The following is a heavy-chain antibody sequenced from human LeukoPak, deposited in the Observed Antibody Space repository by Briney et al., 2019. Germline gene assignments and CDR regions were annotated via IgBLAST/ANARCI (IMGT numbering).Heavy chain of an antibody. V-gene: IGHV4-59*08. D-gene: IGHD3-3*01. CDR3: ASTQNYDLHFDY. CDR2: IYYSGST. CDR1: GGSISSYY. Sequence: SETLSLTCTVSGGSISSYYWSWIRQPPGKGLEWIGYIYYSGSTNYNPSLKSRVTISVDTSKNQFSLKLSSVTAADAAVYYCASTQNYDLHFDYWGQGTLVTVSS. J-gene: IGHJ4*02.